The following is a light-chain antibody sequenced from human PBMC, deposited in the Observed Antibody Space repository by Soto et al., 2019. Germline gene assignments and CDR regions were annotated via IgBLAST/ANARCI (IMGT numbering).Light chain of an antibody. J-gene: IGLJ1*01. Sequence: QSVLTQPPSVSGAPGQRVTISCTGSSSNIGAGYDVHWYQHQPGTAPKLLIYGGSSRPSGVPDRFSGSKSGTPASLAITGLQAEDEADYYCQSYDRSLSGTVFGTGTKV. V-gene: IGLV1-40*01. CDR3: QSYDRSLSGTV. CDR1: SSNIGAGYD. CDR2: GGS.